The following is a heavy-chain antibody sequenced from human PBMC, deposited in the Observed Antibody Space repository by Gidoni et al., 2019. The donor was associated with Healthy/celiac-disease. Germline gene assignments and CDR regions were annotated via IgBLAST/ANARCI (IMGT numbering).Heavy chain of an antibody. Sequence: EVQLVESGGGLVKPGGSLRLSCAASGFTFSSYSMNWVRQAPGKGLGWVSSISSSSSYIYYADSVKGRFTISRDNAKNSLYLQMNSLRAEDTAVYYCARGPRGAFDIWGQGTMVTVSS. CDR2: ISSSSSYI. D-gene: IGHD3-16*01. CDR1: GFTFSSYS. V-gene: IGHV3-21*01. CDR3: ARGPRGAFDI. J-gene: IGHJ3*02.